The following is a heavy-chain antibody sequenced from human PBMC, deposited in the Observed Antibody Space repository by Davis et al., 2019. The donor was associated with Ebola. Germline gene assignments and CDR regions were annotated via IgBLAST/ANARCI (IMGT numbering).Heavy chain of an antibody. Sequence: PGGFLRLSCAASGFTFSSYAMHWVRQAPGKGLEWVAVISYDGSNKYYADSVKGRFTISRDNSKNTLYLQMNSLRAEDTAVYYCARIMTTVTTLDYWGQGTLVTVSS. CDR1: GFTFSSYA. CDR2: ISYDGSNK. CDR3: ARIMTTVTTLDY. V-gene: IGHV3-30-3*01. D-gene: IGHD4-11*01. J-gene: IGHJ4*02.